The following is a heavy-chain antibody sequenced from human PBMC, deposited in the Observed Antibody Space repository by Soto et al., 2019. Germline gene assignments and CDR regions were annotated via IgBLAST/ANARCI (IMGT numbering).Heavy chain of an antibody. V-gene: IGHV4-39*01. CDR2: IYYSGST. D-gene: IGHD2-15*01. Sequence: SETLSLTGTVSGGSISSSSYYWGWIRQPPGKGLEWIGSIYYSGSTYYNPSLKSRVTISVDTSKNQFSLKLSSVTAADTAVYYCARLRGGTAGCSGGSCYFNWFDPWGQGTLVTVSS. CDR3: ARLRGGTAGCSGGSCYFNWFDP. CDR1: GGSISSSSYY. J-gene: IGHJ5*02.